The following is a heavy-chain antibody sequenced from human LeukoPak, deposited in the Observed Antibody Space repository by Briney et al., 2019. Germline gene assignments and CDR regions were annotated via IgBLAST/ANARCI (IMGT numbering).Heavy chain of an antibody. CDR2: IYHSGST. D-gene: IGHD6-19*01. CDR3: ARDGAVAANNWFDP. Sequence: SETLSLTCAVSGGSISSSNWWSWVRQPPGKGLEWIGEIYHSGSTNYNPSLKSRVTISVDKSENQFSLKLSSVTAADTAVYYCARDGAVAANNWFDPWGQGTLVTVSS. J-gene: IGHJ5*02. CDR1: GGSISSSNW. V-gene: IGHV4-4*02.